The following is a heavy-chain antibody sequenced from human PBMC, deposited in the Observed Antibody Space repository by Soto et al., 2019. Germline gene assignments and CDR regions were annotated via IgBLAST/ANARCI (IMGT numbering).Heavy chain of an antibody. D-gene: IGHD3-10*01. CDR1: GGSISSSSYY. J-gene: IGHJ4*02. Sequence: QLQLQESGPGLVKPSETLSLTCTVSGGSISSSSYYWGWIRQPPGKGLEWIGSIYYSGSTYYNPXRKSRVTISVXXSXNPXSLKLSSVTAADTAVYYCARHGGLWFGELLGYEDYWGQGTLVTVSS. CDR3: ARHGGLWFGELLGYEDY. CDR2: IYYSGST. V-gene: IGHV4-39*01.